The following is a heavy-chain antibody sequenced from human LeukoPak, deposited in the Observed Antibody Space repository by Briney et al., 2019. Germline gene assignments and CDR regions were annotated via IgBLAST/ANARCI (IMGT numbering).Heavy chain of an antibody. V-gene: IGHV3-73*01. Sequence: GGSLTLSCAASGFSFSGSGVQWVRQASGKGLEWVGRIRSKTNSYATAYAASVKGRFTISRDDLRNTAYLQMNSLKAEDTAVYYCTVIVGLPTWGQGTLVTVSS. CDR3: TVIVGLPT. CDR1: GFSFSGSG. D-gene: IGHD3-22*01. CDR2: IRSKTNSYAT. J-gene: IGHJ5*02.